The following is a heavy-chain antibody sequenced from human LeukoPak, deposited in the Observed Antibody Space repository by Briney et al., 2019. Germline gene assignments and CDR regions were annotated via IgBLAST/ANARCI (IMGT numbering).Heavy chain of an antibody. J-gene: IGHJ4*02. CDR2: ISGSGGST. Sequence: GGSLRLSCAASGFTFSSYAMSWVRQAPGKGLEWVSAISGSGGSTYYADSVKGRFTISRDNSKNTLYLQMNSLRAEDTAVYYCAKDLGITMARGVSPFDYWGQGTLVTVSS. CDR3: AKDLGITMARGVSPFDY. CDR1: GFTFSSYA. V-gene: IGHV3-23*01. D-gene: IGHD3-10*01.